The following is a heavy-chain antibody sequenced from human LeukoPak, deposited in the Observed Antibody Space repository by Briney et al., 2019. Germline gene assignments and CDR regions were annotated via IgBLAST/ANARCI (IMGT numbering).Heavy chain of an antibody. CDR1: RFTFSSYG. CDR2: ISHDGSNK. D-gene: IGHD3-3*01. V-gene: IGHV3-30*18. Sequence: GGSLRLSCAASRFTFSSYGMHWVRQAPGKGLEWVAVISHDGSNKYYADSVKGRFTISRDNSKNTLYLQMNSLRAEDTAVYYCAKDRRVDYDFWRRGFDYWGQGTLVTVSS. J-gene: IGHJ4*02. CDR3: AKDRRVDYDFWRRGFDY.